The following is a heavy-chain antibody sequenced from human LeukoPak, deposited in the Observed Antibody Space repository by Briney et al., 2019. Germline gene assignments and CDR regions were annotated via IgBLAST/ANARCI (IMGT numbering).Heavy chain of an antibody. V-gene: IGHV4-59*01. J-gene: IGHJ5*02. D-gene: IGHD3-3*01. CDR3: ARDFQGITTFGVAPPGGFDP. CDR2: IYYGGNT. CDR1: GASISRNS. Sequence: SETLSLTCTVSGASISRNSWGWIRQPPGKGLEWIGYIYYGGNTNYNPSLQSRVTISVDTSKNQFSLQLKSVTAADTALYYGARDFQGITTFGVAPPGGFDPWGQGTLVIVSS.